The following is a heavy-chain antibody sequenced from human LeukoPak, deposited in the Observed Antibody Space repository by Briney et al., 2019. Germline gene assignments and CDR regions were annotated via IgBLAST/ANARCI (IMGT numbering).Heavy chain of an antibody. V-gene: IGHV3-23*01. D-gene: IGHD3-16*01. J-gene: IGHJ4*02. Sequence: GGSLRLSCAAPGFTFSSYAMSWVRQAPGKGLEWVSAISGSGGSTYYADSVKGRFTISRDNSKNTLYLQMNSLRAEDTAVYYCAKVSLGWGGYYFDYWGQGTLVTVSS. CDR1: GFTFSSYA. CDR3: AKVSLGWGGYYFDY. CDR2: ISGSGGST.